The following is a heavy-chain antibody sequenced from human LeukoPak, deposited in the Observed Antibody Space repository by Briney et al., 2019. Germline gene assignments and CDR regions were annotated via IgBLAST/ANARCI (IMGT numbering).Heavy chain of an antibody. J-gene: IGHJ4*02. CDR1: GFTVGNNY. D-gene: IGHD2-2*01. CDR3: ARDGCSTTSCYAD. V-gene: IGHV3-53*01. CDR2: IYSGGTT. Sequence: GGSLRLSCAASGFTVGNNYMSWVRQAPGKGLEWVSVIYSGGTTYYTDSVKGRFTISRDKFKNTLYLQMNSLRAEDTAVYYCARDGCSTTSCYADWGQGTLVTVSS.